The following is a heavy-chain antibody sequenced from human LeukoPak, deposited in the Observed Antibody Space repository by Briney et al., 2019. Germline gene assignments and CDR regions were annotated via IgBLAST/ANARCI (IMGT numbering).Heavy chain of an antibody. CDR3: ANQPSHYYGSGKSIDY. CDR1: GFTFSSYG. CDR2: ISYDGSNK. V-gene: IGHV3-30*18. D-gene: IGHD3-10*01. J-gene: IGHJ4*02. Sequence: GRSLRLSCAASGFTFSSYGMHWVRQAPGKGLEWVAVISYDGSNKYYADSVKGRFTISRDNSKNTLYLQMNSLRAEDTAVYYCANQPSHYYGSGKSIDYWGQGTLVTVSS.